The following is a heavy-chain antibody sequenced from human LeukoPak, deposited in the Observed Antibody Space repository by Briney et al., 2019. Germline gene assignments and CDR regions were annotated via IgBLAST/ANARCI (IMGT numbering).Heavy chain of an antibody. J-gene: IGHJ4*02. D-gene: IGHD6-19*01. CDR2: ITVSSGST. V-gene: IGHV3-23*01. Sequence: PGTSLRLSCAASGFTFSSYAMTWVRQAPGKGLEWVSSITVSSGSTFYADSVKGRFTISRDNSKNTLYLQINSLRVEDTALYYCAKVLAGNIRLAPAHDYWGQGALVTVSS. CDR1: GFTFSSYA. CDR3: AKVLAGNIRLAPAHDY.